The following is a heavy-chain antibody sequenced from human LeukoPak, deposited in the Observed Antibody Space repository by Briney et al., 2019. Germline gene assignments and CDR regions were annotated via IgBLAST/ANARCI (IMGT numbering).Heavy chain of an antibody. J-gene: IGHJ4*02. Sequence: SETLSLTCTVSGGSVSSGSYYWSWIRQPPGKGLEWIGYIYYSGSTNYNPSLESRVTISVDTSKNQFSLKLSSVTAADTAVYYCARVVYYGSGSSISYYFDYWGQGTLVTVSS. CDR3: ARVVYYGSGSSISYYFDY. CDR2: IYYSGST. V-gene: IGHV4-61*01. D-gene: IGHD3-10*01. CDR1: GGSVSSGSYY.